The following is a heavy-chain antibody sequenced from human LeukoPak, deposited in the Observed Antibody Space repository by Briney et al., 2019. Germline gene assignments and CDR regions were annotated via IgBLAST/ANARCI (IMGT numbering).Heavy chain of an antibody. CDR3: ARDLRTVAANSQDAFDI. Sequence: SETLSLTCTVSGGSISSYYWSWIRQPPGKGLEWIGYIHYSGSTSYNPSLRSRVTISIDISKNQFSLKLSSVTAADTAVYYCARDLRTVAANSQDAFDIWGQGTMVTVSS. CDR1: GGSISSYY. V-gene: IGHV4-59*01. J-gene: IGHJ3*02. D-gene: IGHD6-19*01. CDR2: IHYSGST.